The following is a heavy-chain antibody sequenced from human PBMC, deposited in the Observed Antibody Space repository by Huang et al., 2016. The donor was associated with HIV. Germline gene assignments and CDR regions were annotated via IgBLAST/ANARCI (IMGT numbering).Heavy chain of an antibody. CDR2: SYPSDSDT. V-gene: IGHV5-51*03. CDR3: ARRQWLRQTWGAFNI. D-gene: IGHD6-19*01. Sequence: QLVQSGAEVKKPGESLKISCKGSGDTFTNSWIGWVRQMPGKGLGWMGRSYPSDSDTKYSPSFQGQGTLSADKAISTAFLQWSSLKASDTAMYYCARRQWLRQTWGAFNIWGQGTMVIVSS. J-gene: IGHJ3*02. CDR1: GDTFTNSW.